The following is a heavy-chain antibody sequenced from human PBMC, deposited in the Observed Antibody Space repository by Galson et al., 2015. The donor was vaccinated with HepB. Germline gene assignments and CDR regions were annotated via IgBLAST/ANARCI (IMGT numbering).Heavy chain of an antibody. CDR1: GFNFTNYG. J-gene: IGHJ4*02. D-gene: IGHD2-21*01. V-gene: IGHV3-30*04. CDR3: AGELFVSTIKGLFDY. Sequence: SLRLSCAGSGFNFTNYGMHWVRRAPGNGLEWVAVISYDGTYKYYADSVKGRFTIPRDDSKNTLYLQMNSLRVEDTAVYYCAGELFVSTIKGLFDYWGQGTLVTVSS. CDR2: ISYDGTYK.